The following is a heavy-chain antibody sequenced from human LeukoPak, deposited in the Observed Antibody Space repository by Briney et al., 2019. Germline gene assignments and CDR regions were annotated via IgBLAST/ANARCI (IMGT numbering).Heavy chain of an antibody. Sequence: GGSLRLSCAASGFTFSSYAMHWVRQAPGKGLEWVAVISYDGSNKYYADSVKGRFTISRDNSKNTLYLQMNSLRAEDTAVYYCARDEGDGYNLGYFDCWGQGTLVTVSS. CDR1: GFTFSSYA. J-gene: IGHJ4*02. CDR2: ISYDGSNK. CDR3: ARDEGDGYNLGYFDC. V-gene: IGHV3-30*01. D-gene: IGHD5-24*01.